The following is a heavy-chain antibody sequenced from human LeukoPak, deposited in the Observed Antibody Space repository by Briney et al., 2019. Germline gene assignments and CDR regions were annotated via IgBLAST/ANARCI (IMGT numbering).Heavy chain of an antibody. J-gene: IGHJ3*02. D-gene: IGHD2-15*01. CDR1: GFTFSSYS. CDR3: ARDREEIVVVAASGDAFDI. Sequence: GALRLSCAASGFTFSSYSMNWVRQAPGKGLEWVSYISSSSSTIYYADSVKGRFTISRDNAKNSLYLQMNSLRAEDTAVYYCARDREEIVVVAASGDAFDIWGQGTMVTVSS. V-gene: IGHV3-48*01. CDR2: ISSSSSTI.